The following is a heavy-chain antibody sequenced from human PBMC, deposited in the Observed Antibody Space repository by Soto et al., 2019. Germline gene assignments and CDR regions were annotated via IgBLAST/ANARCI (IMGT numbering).Heavy chain of an antibody. V-gene: IGHV3-15*07. D-gene: IGHD2-8*01. CDR1: GFTFSNAW. CDR2: IKSKTDGGTT. Sequence: AGSLRLSCAASGFTFSNAWMNWVFQATGKGLEWVGRIKSKTDGGTTDYAAPVKGRFTISRDDSKNTLYLQMNSLKTEDTAVYYCTTGWGPDCTNGVCSYYYYGMDVWGQGTTVTVSS. CDR3: TTGWGPDCTNGVCSYYYYGMDV. J-gene: IGHJ6*02.